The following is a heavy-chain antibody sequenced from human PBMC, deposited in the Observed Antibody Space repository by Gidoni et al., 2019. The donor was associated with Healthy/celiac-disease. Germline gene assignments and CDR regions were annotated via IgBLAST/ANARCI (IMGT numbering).Heavy chain of an antibody. CDR1: GYTFPGYY. CDR2: INPNSGGT. J-gene: IGHJ4*02. V-gene: IGHV1-2*02. CDR3: ARVNGGLRLGELYDY. Sequence: QVQLVQSGAEVKKPGASVKVSCQASGYTFPGYYMHWVRQAPGQGLEWMGWINPNSGGTNYAQKFQGRVTMTRDTSISTAYMELSRLRSDDTAVYYCARVNGGLRLGELYDYWGQGTLVTVSS. D-gene: IGHD3-16*01.